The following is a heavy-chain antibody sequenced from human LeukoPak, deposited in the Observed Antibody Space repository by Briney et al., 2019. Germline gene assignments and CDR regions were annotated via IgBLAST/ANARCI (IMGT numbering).Heavy chain of an antibody. Sequence: GASVKVSCKASGGTFSNYAISWVRQATGQGLEWMGWMNPNSGNTGYAQKFQGRVTMTRNTSISTAYMELSSLRSEDTAVYYCARAGGYCGRISCPYYFDYWGQGTLVTVSS. V-gene: IGHV1-8*02. D-gene: IGHD2-15*01. CDR2: MNPNSGNT. CDR1: GGTFSNYA. CDR3: ARAGGYCGRISCPYYFDY. J-gene: IGHJ4*02.